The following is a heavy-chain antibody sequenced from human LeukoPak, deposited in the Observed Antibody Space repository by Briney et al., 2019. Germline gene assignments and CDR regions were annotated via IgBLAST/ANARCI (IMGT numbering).Heavy chain of an antibody. Sequence: GGSLRLSCAASGLTFSSYAMSWVRQAPGKGLEWVSSISSSSGGARSADSVKGRFTISRDISKNTLYLQMNSLRAEDTAVYYCARAGNYRFDYWGQGTLVTVSS. CDR2: ISSSSGGA. CDR1: GLTFSSYA. J-gene: IGHJ4*02. V-gene: IGHV3-23*01. D-gene: IGHD1-7*01. CDR3: ARAGNYRFDY.